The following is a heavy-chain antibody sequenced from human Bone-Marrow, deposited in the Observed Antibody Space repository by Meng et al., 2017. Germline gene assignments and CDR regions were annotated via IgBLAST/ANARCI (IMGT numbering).Heavy chain of an antibody. CDR1: GYHFPDYY. CDR3: ARDEDISAAGKLFGDY. J-gene: IGHJ4*02. CDR2: INPKSGDT. D-gene: IGHD6-25*01. Sequence: VHPVTPGAEGTKPGASWKVSCKPSGYHFPDYYIHWVRRAPGQGLEWMGRINPKSGDTHYAQKFQARVTMTGDTSISTAYMELSGLRSDDTAMYYCARDEDISAAGKLFGDYWGQGTLVTVSS. V-gene: IGHV1-2*06.